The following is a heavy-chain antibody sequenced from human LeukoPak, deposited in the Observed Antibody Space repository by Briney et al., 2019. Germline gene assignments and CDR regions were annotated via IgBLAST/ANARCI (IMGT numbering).Heavy chain of an antibody. CDR1: GDSISSTNYY. V-gene: IGHV4-39*07. J-gene: IGHJ4*02. CDR2: IYYTGST. D-gene: IGHD6-6*01. CDR3: ARDSSSPGRQYYFDY. Sequence: SETLSLTCTVSGDSISSTNYYWGWVRQPPGKGLEWIGTIYYTGSTSYNPSLRSRVAISVDTPKNQFSLRLSSVTAADTAVYYCARDSSSPGRQYYFDYWGQGTLVTVSS.